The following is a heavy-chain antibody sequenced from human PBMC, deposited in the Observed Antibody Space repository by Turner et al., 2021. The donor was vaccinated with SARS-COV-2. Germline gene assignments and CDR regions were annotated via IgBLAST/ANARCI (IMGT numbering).Heavy chain of an antibody. V-gene: IGHV3-33*01. CDR3: ARSTVTTPPDY. Sequence: QVQLVESGGGVVQPGRSLRLSCAASGFTFITYGMHWVRQAPGKGLERVAVIWYDGSDKYYADSVKGRFTISRDNSKNTLYLQMNNLRAEDTAVYYCARSTVTTPPDYWGQGTLVTVSS. CDR2: IWYDGSDK. CDR1: GFTFITYG. D-gene: IGHD4-17*01. J-gene: IGHJ4*02.